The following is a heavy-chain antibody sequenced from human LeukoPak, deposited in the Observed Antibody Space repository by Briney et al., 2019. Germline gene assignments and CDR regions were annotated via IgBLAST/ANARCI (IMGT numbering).Heavy chain of an antibody. Sequence: SETLSLTCTVSGGSISSYYWSWMRQPPGKGLEWIGYIYYSGSTNYNPSLKSRVTISVDTSKNQFSLKLSSVTAADTAVYYCAGHSMVYAIPYYFDYWGQGTLVTVSS. CDR3: AGHSMVYAIPYYFDY. V-gene: IGHV4-59*08. D-gene: IGHD2-8*01. CDR2: IYYSGST. CDR1: GGSISSYY. J-gene: IGHJ4*02.